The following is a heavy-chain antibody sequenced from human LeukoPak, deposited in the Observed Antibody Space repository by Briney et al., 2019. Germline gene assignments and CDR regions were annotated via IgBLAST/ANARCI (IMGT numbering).Heavy chain of an antibody. D-gene: IGHD3-10*01. Sequence: PSETLSLTCAVYGGSFSGYYWSWIRQPPGKGLEWIGEINHSGSTNYNPSLKSRVTISVDTSKNQFSLKLSSVTAADTSLYYCASQAYGSGSYRLPSQGYWGQGTLVTVSS. CDR2: INHSGST. J-gene: IGHJ4*02. V-gene: IGHV4-34*01. CDR1: GGSFSGYY. CDR3: ASQAYGSGSYRLPSQGY.